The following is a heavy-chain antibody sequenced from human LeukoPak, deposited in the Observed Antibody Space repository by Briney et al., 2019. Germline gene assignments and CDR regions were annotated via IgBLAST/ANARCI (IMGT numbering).Heavy chain of an antibody. CDR1: GFTFSSYW. J-gene: IGHJ4*02. CDR2: INHNGNVN. V-gene: IGHV3-7*01. Sequence: PGGSLRLSCAAPGFTFSSYWMNWARQAPGKGLEWVASINHNGNVNYYVDSVKGRFTISRDNAKNTLYLQMNSLRAEDTAVYYCAREGPWPVDYWGQGTLVTVSS. CDR3: AREGPWPVDY.